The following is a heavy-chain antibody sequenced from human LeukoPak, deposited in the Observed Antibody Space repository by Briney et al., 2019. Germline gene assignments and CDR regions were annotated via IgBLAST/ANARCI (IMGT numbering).Heavy chain of an antibody. CDR3: ARDDSSGYYFPTTP. CDR1: GGTFSSYA. V-gene: IGHV1-69*13. J-gene: IGHJ5*02. D-gene: IGHD3-22*01. Sequence: ASVKVSCKASGGTFSSYAISWVRQAPGQGLEWMGGIIPIFGTGNYAQKFQGRVTITADESTSTAYMELSSLRSEDTAVYYCARDDSSGYYFPTTPWGQGTLVTVSS. CDR2: IIPIFGTG.